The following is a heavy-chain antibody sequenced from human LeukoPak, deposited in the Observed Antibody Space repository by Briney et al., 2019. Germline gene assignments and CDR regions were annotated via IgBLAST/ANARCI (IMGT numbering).Heavy chain of an antibody. V-gene: IGHV3-48*01. CDR1: GFTFSSYS. J-gene: IGHJ3*02. CDR2: ISTSSSNI. CDR3: ARDLHYFETSGPRAFDK. Sequence: QTGGSLRLSCAGSGFTFSSYSMNWVRQAPGKGLEWVSYISTSSSNIYYADSVKGRFTISRDNAKNSLYLQMNSLRAEDTAVYFCARDLHYFETSGPRAFDKWGQGTMVTVSS. D-gene: IGHD3-22*01.